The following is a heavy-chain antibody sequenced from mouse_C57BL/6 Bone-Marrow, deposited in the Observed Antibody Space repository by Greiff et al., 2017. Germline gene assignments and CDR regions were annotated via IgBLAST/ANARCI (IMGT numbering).Heavy chain of an antibody. Sequence: QVQLQQSGPGLVKPGASVKISCTASGFAFSSSWMNWVRQGPGKGLEWIGRIYPGDGATNYNGKFKGQATLTADKSSNTAYMQLSSLTSEDTAVYFCAKAMGTKDWGRGTGVTVSA. V-gene: IGHV1-82*01. J-gene: IGHJ3*01. CDR3: AKAMGTKD. CDR1: GFAFSSSW. CDR2: IYPGDGAT. D-gene: IGHD2-14*01.